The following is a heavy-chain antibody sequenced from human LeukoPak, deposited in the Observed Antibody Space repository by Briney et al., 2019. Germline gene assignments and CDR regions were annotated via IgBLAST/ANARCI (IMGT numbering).Heavy chain of an antibody. CDR2: IWYDGSNK. J-gene: IGHJ6*03. D-gene: IGHD2-2*02. CDR1: GFTFSSYG. CDR3: ARDRVVVVPAAIHYYYYYYMDV. V-gene: IGHV3-33*01. Sequence: GRALRLSCAASGFTFSSYGMHWVRQAPGKGLEWVAVIWYDGSNKYYADSVKGRFTISRDNSKNTLYLQMNSLRAEDTAVYYCARDRVVVVPAAIHYYYYYYMDVWGKGTTVTVSS.